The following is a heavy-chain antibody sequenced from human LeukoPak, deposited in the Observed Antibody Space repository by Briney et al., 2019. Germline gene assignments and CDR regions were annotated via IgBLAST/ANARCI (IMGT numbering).Heavy chain of an antibody. CDR2: IYYSGST. J-gene: IGHJ3*02. Sequence: SETLSLTCTASGGSVSSGSYYWSWIRQPPGKGLEWIGYIYYSGSTNYNPSLKSRVTISVDTSKNQFSLKLSSVTAADTAVYYCARERNCGGDCYIDAFDIWGQGTVVTVSS. V-gene: IGHV4-61*01. D-gene: IGHD2-21*02. CDR3: ARERNCGGDCYIDAFDI. CDR1: GGSVSSGSYY.